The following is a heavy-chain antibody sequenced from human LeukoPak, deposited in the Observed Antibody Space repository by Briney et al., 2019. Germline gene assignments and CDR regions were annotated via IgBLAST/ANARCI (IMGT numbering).Heavy chain of an antibody. D-gene: IGHD3-22*01. CDR1: GFTFSSYA. J-gene: IGHJ4*02. V-gene: IGHV3-23*01. CDR3: AKASYYYDSSGYEY. CDR2: ISGSGGST. Sequence: GGSLRLSCAASGFTFSSYAMSWVRQAPGKGLEWVSAISGSGGSTYYADSVKGRFTISRDNSKNTLYLQMNSLRAGDTAVYYCAKASYYYDSSGYEYWGQGTLVTVSS.